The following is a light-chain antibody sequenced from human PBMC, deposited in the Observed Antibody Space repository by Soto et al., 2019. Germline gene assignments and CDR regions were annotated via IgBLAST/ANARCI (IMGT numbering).Light chain of an antibody. CDR3: QQYNNYWT. CDR2: DVS. J-gene: IGKJ1*01. Sequence: DIQMTQSPSTLSASVGDRATITCRASQGISSWLAWYQQKPGKAPKLLIYDVSSLGSGVPSRFSGSGSGTEFTLTISSLQPDDVATYDCQQYNNYWTFGQGTKVDIK. V-gene: IGKV1-5*01. CDR1: QGISSW.